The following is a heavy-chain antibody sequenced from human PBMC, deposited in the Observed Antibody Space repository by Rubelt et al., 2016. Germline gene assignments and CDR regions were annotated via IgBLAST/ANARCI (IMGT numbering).Heavy chain of an antibody. V-gene: IGHV3-33*01. CDR1: GFTFSSYG. CDR3: ARETYSSSWYYYYYGMDV. CDR2: IWYDGSNK. Sequence: QVQLVESGGGVVQPGRSLRLSCAASGFTFSSYGMHWVRQAPGKGLEWVAVIWYDGSNKYYADSVKGRFTISRDNSKNTLYLQMNSLRAEDTAGDYCARETYSSSWYYYYYGMDVWGQGTTVTVSS. D-gene: IGHD6-13*01. J-gene: IGHJ6*02.